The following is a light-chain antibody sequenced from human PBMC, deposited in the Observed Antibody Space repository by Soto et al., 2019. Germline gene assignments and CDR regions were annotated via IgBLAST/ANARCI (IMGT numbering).Light chain of an antibody. Sequence: EIVLTQSPGTLSLSPGERANISCRASQSVSSNYLAWYQQKPGQAPRLLIYGASRGAAGIPDRFSGSGSGTDFTLTISRLEPEDFAVYFCQQYGRSPMFTFGQGTKVDIK. V-gene: IGKV3-20*01. CDR2: GAS. J-gene: IGKJ2*01. CDR1: QSVSSNY. CDR3: QQYGRSPMFT.